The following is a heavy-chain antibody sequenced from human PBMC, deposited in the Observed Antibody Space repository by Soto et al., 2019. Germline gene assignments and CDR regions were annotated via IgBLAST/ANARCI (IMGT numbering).Heavy chain of an antibody. CDR1: GGSINSGDYY. J-gene: IGHJ5*02. D-gene: IGHD6-19*01. Sequence: QVQLQESGPGLVKPSQTLSLTCTVSGGSINSGDYYWSWVRQVPGKGLEWIGFISYSGNTHYNPSLESLVTISKDTSKNQFSLRFNSMTAADSAVYYCAREVSPNSRGWYTVLVRWFDPWGQGTLVTVSS. CDR3: AREVSPNSRGWYTVLVRWFDP. CDR2: ISYSGNT. V-gene: IGHV4-31*01.